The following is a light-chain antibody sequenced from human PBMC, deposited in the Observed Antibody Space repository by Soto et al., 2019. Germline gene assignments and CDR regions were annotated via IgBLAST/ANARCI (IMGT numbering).Light chain of an antibody. CDR2: GAS. Sequence: EIVMTQYPATLSVSPGERANLSCRASQGIGNTLAWYQQKPGQTPRLLVYGASTRATGIPARFSGSGSGTDFTLTISGQQSEDCAVYYCQRYNNWPLAFGGGTRVEIK. CDR3: QRYNNWPLA. J-gene: IGKJ4*01. CDR1: QGIGNT. V-gene: IGKV3-15*01.